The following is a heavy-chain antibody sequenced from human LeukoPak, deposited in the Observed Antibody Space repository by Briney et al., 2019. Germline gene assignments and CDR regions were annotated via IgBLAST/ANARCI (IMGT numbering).Heavy chain of an antibody. CDR3: ARVGYYESSGYYEY. V-gene: IGHV1-2*06. Sequence: ASVKVSCTASGYTLTDYYMHWVRQAPGQGLEWMGRINPNSGGTNYAQKFQGRVTMTRDTSISTVCMELSRLRSDDTAVYYCARVGYYESSGYYEYWGQGTLVTVSS. CDR1: GYTLTDYY. D-gene: IGHD3-22*01. J-gene: IGHJ4*02. CDR2: INPNSGGT.